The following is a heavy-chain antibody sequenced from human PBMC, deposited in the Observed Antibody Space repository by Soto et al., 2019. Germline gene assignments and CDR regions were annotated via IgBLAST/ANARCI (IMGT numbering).Heavy chain of an antibody. D-gene: IGHD3-9*01. Sequence: EVQLVESGGGLVQPGGSLRLSCAASGFTFSSYWMSWVRQAPGKGLEWVANIKQDGSEKYYVDSVKGRFTISRDNAKNSLYLQMNSLRAEDTAVYYCARDLLPKFYYDILTGYPTPQNWFDPWGQGTLVTVSS. CDR1: GFTFSSYW. CDR3: ARDLLPKFYYDILTGYPTPQNWFDP. V-gene: IGHV3-7*01. CDR2: IKQDGSEK. J-gene: IGHJ5*02.